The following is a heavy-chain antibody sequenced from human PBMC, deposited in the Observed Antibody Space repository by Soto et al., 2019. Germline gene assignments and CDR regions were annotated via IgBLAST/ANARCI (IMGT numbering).Heavy chain of an antibody. CDR3: VRDFVYEDY. V-gene: IGHV3-7*01. J-gene: IGHJ4*02. CDR2: IKQDGSEK. D-gene: IGHD5-12*01. CDR1: GFTFSSYW. Sequence: PGGSLRLSCAASGFTFSSYWMSWVRQPPGKGLEWVAYIKQDGSEKFHVDSVKGRFTISRDNAKNSLYLQMNSLRADDTAVYYCVRDFVYEDYWGQGALVTVSS.